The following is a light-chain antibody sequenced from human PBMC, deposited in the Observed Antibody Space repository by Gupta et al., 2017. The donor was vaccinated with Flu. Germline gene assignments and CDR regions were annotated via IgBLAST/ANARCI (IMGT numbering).Light chain of an antibody. V-gene: IGKV3-15*01. CDR2: GAS. J-gene: IGKJ1*01. CDR1: QSVSSN. CDR3: QQYNNWLPWT. Sequence: EIVMTQSPATLSVSPGERATLSCRASQSVSSNLAWYQQKPGQAPRLLIYGASTRDTGIPARFSGSGSGTEFTLTISSLQSEDFAVYYCQQYNNWLPWTFGQGTKVEIK.